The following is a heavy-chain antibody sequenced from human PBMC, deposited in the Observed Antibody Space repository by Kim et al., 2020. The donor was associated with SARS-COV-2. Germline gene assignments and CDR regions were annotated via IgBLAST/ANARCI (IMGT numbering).Heavy chain of an antibody. D-gene: IGHD1-26*01. CDR1: GFIFSTCT. CDR3: AREVGAKDY. Sequence: GGSLRLSCVASGFIFSTCTMHWVRQAPGKGLEWVAGILYDGRNKYYADSVKGRFTISRDNSKNTLHLQMNSLRPEDTAVYYCAREVGAKDYWGQGTLVTV. V-gene: IGHV3-30*04. CDR2: ILYDGRNK. J-gene: IGHJ4*02.